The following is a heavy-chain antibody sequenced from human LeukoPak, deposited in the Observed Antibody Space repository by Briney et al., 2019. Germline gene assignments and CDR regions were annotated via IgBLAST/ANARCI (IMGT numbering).Heavy chain of an antibody. CDR2: IHHSGTT. D-gene: IGHD2-2*01. Sequence: SETLSLTCAVSGYSIGNDFYWGWIRQPPGKGLEWIGSIHHSGTTYYNPSLKSRVTISVDTSKNQFSLKVSSVTAADTAIYYCARQPGYCSSTRCYGYYTMDVWGKGTTVTVSS. V-gene: IGHV4-38-2*01. J-gene: IGHJ6*04. CDR1: GYSIGNDFY. CDR3: ARQPGYCSSTRCYGYYTMDV.